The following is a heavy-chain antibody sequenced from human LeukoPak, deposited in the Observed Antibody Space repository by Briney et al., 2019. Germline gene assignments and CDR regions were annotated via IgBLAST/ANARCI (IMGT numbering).Heavy chain of an antibody. CDR1: GFTFSSYG. CDR2: IWYDGSNK. D-gene: IGHD4-17*01. J-gene: IGHJ4*02. CDR3: AKDRGDYPPFDY. Sequence: PGGSLRLSCAASGFTFSSYGMHWGRQAQGKGVEWGAFIWYDGSNKYYADSVKGRFTISRDNSKSTLYLQMHSLRAEDTAVYYCAKDRGDYPPFDYWGQGTLVTVSS. V-gene: IGHV3-30*02.